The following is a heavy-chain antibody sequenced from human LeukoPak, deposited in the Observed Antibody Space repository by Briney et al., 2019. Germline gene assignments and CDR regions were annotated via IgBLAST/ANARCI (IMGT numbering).Heavy chain of an antibody. Sequence: SQTLSLTCAISGDSVSSNSAAWNWIRQSPSRGLEWLGRTYYRSKWYNDYAVSVKSRITINPDTSKNQFSLQLNSVTPEDTAVYYCARSFAHRVPAAIGGFDYWGQGTLVTASS. J-gene: IGHJ4*02. D-gene: IGHD2-2*02. CDR3: ARSFAHRVPAAIGGFDY. V-gene: IGHV6-1*01. CDR1: GDSVSSNSAA. CDR2: TYYRSKWYN.